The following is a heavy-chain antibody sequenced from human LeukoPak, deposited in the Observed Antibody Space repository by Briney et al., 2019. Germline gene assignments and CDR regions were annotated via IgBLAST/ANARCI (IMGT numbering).Heavy chain of an antibody. V-gene: IGHV3-48*03. J-gene: IGHJ5*02. D-gene: IGHD3-22*01. CDR2: ISSSGSTI. CDR3: ARVGDRTGYYYWFDP. Sequence: GGSLRLSCAASVFVFSNYEMNWVRQAPARGLEWVSYISSSGSTIFYADSLEGRFTISRDNAKHSLLLHMNSLRAEDTAVYYCARVGDRTGYYYWFDPWGQGTLVTVPS. CDR1: VFVFSNYE.